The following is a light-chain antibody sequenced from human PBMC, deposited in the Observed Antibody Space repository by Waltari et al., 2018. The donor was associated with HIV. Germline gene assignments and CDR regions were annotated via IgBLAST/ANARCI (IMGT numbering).Light chain of an antibody. CDR3: SSRDKSGHLVI. Sequence: SSELTQDPSVSVALGQTVKITCQGDSLRDYYASWYQKKPGQAPILVFYGKNNRPSGIPDRPSGSSSRNTASLTITGAQAEDEADYYCSSRDKSGHLVIFGGGTRLIVL. CDR2: GKN. CDR1: SLRDYY. J-gene: IGLJ2*01. V-gene: IGLV3-19*01.